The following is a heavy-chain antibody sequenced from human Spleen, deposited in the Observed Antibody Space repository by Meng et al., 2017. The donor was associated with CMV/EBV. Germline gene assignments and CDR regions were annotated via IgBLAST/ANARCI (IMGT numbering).Heavy chain of an antibody. D-gene: IGHD3-10*01. CDR3: VKGGGPIKPSPPDDFGY. Sequence: GGSLRLSCAASGFNFEDYCMHWVRQAPGKGLEWVSLVSGDGKTTHYVDSVKGRFTISRDNSRDSLYLEMNSLRIEDSAFYYCVKGGGPIKPSPPDDFGYWGQGTLVTVSS. CDR2: VSGDGKTT. V-gene: IGHV3-43*01. J-gene: IGHJ4*02. CDR1: GFNFEDYC.